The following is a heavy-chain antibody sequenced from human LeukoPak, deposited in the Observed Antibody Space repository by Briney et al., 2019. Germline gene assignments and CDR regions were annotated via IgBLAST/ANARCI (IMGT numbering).Heavy chain of an antibody. CDR2: ISPDGSST. D-gene: IGHD3-10*01. Sequence: GGSLRLSCAASGFTFSNYWMHWVRQAPGKGLVWVSRISPDGSSTSYGGSVKGRFTISRDNAKNTVYLQMNSLRAEDTAVYYCIRSRSGSYGYFDYWGQGTLVTVSS. V-gene: IGHV3-74*01. CDR1: GFTFSNYW. J-gene: IGHJ4*02. CDR3: IRSRSGSYGYFDY.